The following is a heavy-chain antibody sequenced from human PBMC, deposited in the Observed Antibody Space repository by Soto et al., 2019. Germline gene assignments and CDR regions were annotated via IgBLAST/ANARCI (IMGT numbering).Heavy chain of an antibody. CDR3: ARDHMVRGTRWYYYYGMDV. J-gene: IGHJ6*02. Sequence: ASVKVSCKASGYTFTSYGISWVRQAPGQGLEWMGWISAYNGNTNYAQKLQGRVTMTTDTSTSTAYMELRSLRSDDTAVYYCARDHMVRGTRWYYYYGMDVWGQGTTVTVSS. CDR1: GYTFTSYG. CDR2: ISAYNGNT. V-gene: IGHV1-18*04. D-gene: IGHD3-10*01.